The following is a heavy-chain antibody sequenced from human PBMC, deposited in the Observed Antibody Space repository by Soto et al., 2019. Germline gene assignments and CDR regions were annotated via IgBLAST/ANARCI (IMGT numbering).Heavy chain of an antibody. CDR2: MTGSGGFT. D-gene: IGHD6-6*01. J-gene: IGHJ6*02. CDR1: GFSFSAYA. Sequence: GGSLRLSCAASGFSFSAYAMSWVRQAPGKGLEWVSGMTGSGGFTYYADSVKGRFTISRDNSKNTLYLQMNSLRAEDTAVYYCARFGYSSSPRYYYYGMDVWGQGTTVTVSS. CDR3: ARFGYSSSPRYYYYGMDV. V-gene: IGHV3-23*01.